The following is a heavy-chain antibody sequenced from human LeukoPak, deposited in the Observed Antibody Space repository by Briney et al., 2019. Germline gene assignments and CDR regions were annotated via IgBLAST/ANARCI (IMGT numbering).Heavy chain of an antibody. D-gene: IGHD5-18*01. CDR2: IYYSGNT. CDR1: GGSISSSSYY. V-gene: IGHV4-39*01. J-gene: IGHJ4*02. Sequence: SETLSLTCTVSGGSISSSSYYWAWLRQPPGKGLEWVGNIYYSGNTYYNPSLKSRVIISVDTPKNQFSLKLSSVTAADTAVYFCARQTWIQLWLFDYWGQGALVTVSS. CDR3: ARQTWIQLWLFDY.